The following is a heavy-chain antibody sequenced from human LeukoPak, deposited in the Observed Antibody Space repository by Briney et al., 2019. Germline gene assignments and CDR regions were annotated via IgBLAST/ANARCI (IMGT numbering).Heavy chain of an antibody. CDR1: GFTFSSYS. V-gene: IGHV3-33*08. Sequence: TGGSLRLSCAASGFTFSSYSMNWVRQAPGKGLEWVAVIWYDGSNKYYADSVKGRFTISRDNSKNTLYLQMNSLRAEDTAVYYCAREWSYCGSTSCYPDYWGQGTLVTVSS. CDR3: AREWSYCGSTSCYPDY. CDR2: IWYDGSNK. D-gene: IGHD2-2*01. J-gene: IGHJ4*02.